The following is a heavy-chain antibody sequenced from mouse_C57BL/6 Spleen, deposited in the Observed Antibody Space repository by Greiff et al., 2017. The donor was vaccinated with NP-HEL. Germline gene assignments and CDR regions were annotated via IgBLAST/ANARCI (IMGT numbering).Heavy chain of an antibody. CDR3: AREDGLRDYDD. V-gene: IGHV1-53*01. D-gene: IGHD3-1*01. CDR1: GYTFTSYW. Sequence: VQLQQPGTELVKPGASVKLSCKASGYTFTSYWMHWVKQRPGQGLEWIGNINPSNGGTNYNEKFKSKATLTVDKSSSTAYMQRSSLTSEDAAVDYCAREDGLRDYDDWGKGITLTVSS. J-gene: IGHJ2*01. CDR2: INPSNGGT.